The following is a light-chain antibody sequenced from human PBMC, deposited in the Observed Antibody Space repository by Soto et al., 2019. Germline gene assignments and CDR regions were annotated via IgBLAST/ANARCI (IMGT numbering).Light chain of an antibody. CDR1: QGISNH. CDR3: QEYNRLPIT. J-gene: IGKJ5*01. V-gene: IGKV1-27*01. Sequence: DIQMTQSPSSLSASVGDRVTITCRASQGISNHLAWYQQKPGEVPKPLIYAASALQAGVPSRFSGSGSGTDFTLSIASLQAEDFGTYYCQEYNRLPITFGQGTRLEIK. CDR2: AAS.